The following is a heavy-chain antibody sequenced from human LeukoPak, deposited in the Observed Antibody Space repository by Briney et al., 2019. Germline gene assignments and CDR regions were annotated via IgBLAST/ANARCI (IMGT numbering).Heavy chain of an antibody. V-gene: IGHV4-39*01. CDR1: GGSISSSSYY. CDR3: ARSRVLPSWFDY. CDR2: IYYSGST. J-gene: IGHJ4*02. Sequence: SETLSLTCTVSGGSISSSSYYWGRMRQPPGKGRKWIGSIYYSGSTYYNPSLKSRVTISVDTSKNQFSLKLSSVTAADTAVYYCARSRVLPSWFDYWGQGALVTVSS.